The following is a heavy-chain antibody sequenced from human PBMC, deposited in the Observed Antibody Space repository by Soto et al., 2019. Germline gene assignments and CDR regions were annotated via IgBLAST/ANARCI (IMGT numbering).Heavy chain of an antibody. D-gene: IGHD2-2*01. CDR1: GFTFSSYS. CDR2: ISISSSTI. J-gene: IGHJ5*02. V-gene: IGHV3-48*01. Sequence: GGSLRLSCAASGFTFSSYSMNWVRQAPGKGLERVSYISISSSTIYYADSVKGRFTFSRDNAKNSLYLQMNSLRAEDTALYYCAREYCSSTSCLNWFDPWGQGTLVTVSS. CDR3: AREYCSSTSCLNWFDP.